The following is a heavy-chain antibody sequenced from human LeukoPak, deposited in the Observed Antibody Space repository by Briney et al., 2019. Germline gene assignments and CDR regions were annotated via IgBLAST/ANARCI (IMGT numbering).Heavy chain of an antibody. CDR2: IFYTGST. Sequence: SETLTLTCTVSGGSISSGSYYWSWIRQPPGQGLEWIGYIFYTGSTNYNPSLQSRVTMLLDTSKNQFSLKLSSVSAADTAVYYCARDLVATMGGIDYWGQGTLVTVSS. CDR3: ARDLVATMGGIDY. CDR1: GGSISSGSYY. V-gene: IGHV4-61*01. J-gene: IGHJ4*02. D-gene: IGHD5-12*01.